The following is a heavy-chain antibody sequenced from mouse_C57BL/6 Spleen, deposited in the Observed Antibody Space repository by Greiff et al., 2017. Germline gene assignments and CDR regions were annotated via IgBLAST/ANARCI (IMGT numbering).Heavy chain of an antibody. D-gene: IGHD1-1*01. Sequence: QVQLQQPGAELVKPGASVKMSCKASGYTFTSYWITWVKQRPGQGLEWIGDIYPGSGSTNYNEKFKSKATLTVDTSSSTAYMQLSSLTSEDSAVYYCAREGVLRSYWYFDVWGTGTTVTVSS. CDR3: AREGVLRSYWYFDV. CDR1: GYTFTSYW. V-gene: IGHV1-55*01. J-gene: IGHJ1*03. CDR2: IYPGSGST.